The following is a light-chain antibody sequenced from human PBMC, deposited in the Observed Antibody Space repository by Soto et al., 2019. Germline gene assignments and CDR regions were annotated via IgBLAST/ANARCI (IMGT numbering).Light chain of an antibody. V-gene: IGLV1-40*01. Sequence: QSVLTQPPSVSGAPGQRVTISCTGSSSNIGAGYDVHWYQQLPGSAPKLLIYGNINRPSGVPDRVSGSKSVTSASLAITGLQAEDEADYYCQSYDSSLSGSHVVFGGGTKLTVL. CDR2: GNI. J-gene: IGLJ2*01. CDR3: QSYDSSLSGSHVV. CDR1: SSNIGAGYD.